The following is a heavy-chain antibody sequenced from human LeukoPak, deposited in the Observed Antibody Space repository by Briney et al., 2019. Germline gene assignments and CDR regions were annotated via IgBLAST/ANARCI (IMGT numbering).Heavy chain of an antibody. CDR3: AREPLGYCSSNSCQGSDY. CDR1: GGTFGSYA. Sequence: AVKVSCKASGGTFGSYAISWVRQAPGQGLEWMGGIIPIFGTANYAQKFQGRVTITADESTSTAYMELSSLRSEDTAVYYCAREPLGYCSSNSCQGSDYWGQGTLVTVSS. J-gene: IGHJ4*02. D-gene: IGHD2-2*01. V-gene: IGHV1-69*13. CDR2: IIPIFGTA.